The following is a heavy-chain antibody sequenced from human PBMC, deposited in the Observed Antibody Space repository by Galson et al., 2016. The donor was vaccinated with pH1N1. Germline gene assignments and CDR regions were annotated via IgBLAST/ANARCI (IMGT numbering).Heavy chain of an antibody. J-gene: IGHJ5*02. V-gene: IGHV4-61*02. D-gene: IGHD3-10*01. CDR3: ARDVDFGELGKWFDP. CDR2: IYTSGST. CDR1: GGSISSGGYY. Sequence: LSLTCTVSGGSISSGGYYWSWIRQPAGKGLEWIGRIYTSGSTNYNPSLESRVTISVDTSKNQFSLKPSSVTAADTAVYYCARDVDFGELGKWFDPWGQGTLVTVSS.